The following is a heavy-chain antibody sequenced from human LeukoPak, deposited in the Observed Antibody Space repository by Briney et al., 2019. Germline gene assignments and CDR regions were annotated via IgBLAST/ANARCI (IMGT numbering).Heavy chain of an antibody. V-gene: IGHV3-48*04. CDR3: ARETPDSSGWD. Sequence: PGGSLRLSCAASGFPFSSYSMNWVRQAPGKGLEWVSYISSSSSTIYYADSVKGRFTISRDNAKNSLSLQMNSLRAEDTAVYYCARETPDSSGWDWGQGTLVTVSS. J-gene: IGHJ4*02. CDR2: ISSSSSTI. CDR1: GFPFSSYS. D-gene: IGHD6-19*01.